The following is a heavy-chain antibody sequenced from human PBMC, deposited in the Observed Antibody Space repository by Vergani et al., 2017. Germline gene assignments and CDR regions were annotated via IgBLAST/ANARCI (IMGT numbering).Heavy chain of an antibody. CDR2: IIPIFGTA. CDR1: FSPFTTYP. D-gene: IGHD6-6*01. J-gene: IGHJ6*03. V-gene: IGHV1-69*01. CDR3: ARGGIAARQYYYYMDV. Sequence: QVQLVQSGAEVKKPGSSLKVSSTPSFSPFTTYPIRWVRQAPGQALEWIGWIIPIFGTANYAQKFQGRVTITADESTSTAYMELGSLRSEETAVYYCARGGIAARQYYYYMDVWGKGTTVTVSS.